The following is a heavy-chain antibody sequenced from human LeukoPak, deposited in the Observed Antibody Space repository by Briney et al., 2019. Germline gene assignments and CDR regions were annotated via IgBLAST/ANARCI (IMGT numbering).Heavy chain of an antibody. Sequence: ASVKVSCKASGYTFTSYDINWVRQATGQGLEWMGWMNPNSGNTGYAQKFQGRVTMTRNTSISTAYMELSSLRSEDTAVYYCARGIIRVAGTGVHYWGQGTLVTVSS. CDR3: ARGIIRVAGTGVHY. CDR2: MNPNSGNT. J-gene: IGHJ4*02. V-gene: IGHV1-8*01. D-gene: IGHD6-19*01. CDR1: GYTFTSYD.